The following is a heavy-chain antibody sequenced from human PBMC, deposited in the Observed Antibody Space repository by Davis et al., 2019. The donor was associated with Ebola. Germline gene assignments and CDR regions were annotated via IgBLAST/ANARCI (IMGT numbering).Heavy chain of an antibody. V-gene: IGHV1-18*01. Sequence: ASVKVSCKASGYTFTSYGISWVRQAPGQGLEWMGWISAYNGNTNYAQKLQGRVTMTTDTSTSTAYMELQSLTSDDTAVYYCARGYSGYDPNDYWGQGTLVTVSS. J-gene: IGHJ4*02. CDR1: GYTFTSYG. CDR2: ISAYNGNT. CDR3: ARGYSGYDPNDY. D-gene: IGHD5-12*01.